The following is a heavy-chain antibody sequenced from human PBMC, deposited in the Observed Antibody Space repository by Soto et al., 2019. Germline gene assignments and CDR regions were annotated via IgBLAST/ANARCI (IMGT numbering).Heavy chain of an antibody. Sequence: GGSLRLSCAASGFTFSSYGMHWVRQAPGKGLEWVAVISYDGSNKYYADSVKGRFTISGDNSKNTLYLQMNSLRAEDTAVYYCAKDGWGGGFDYWGQGTLVTVSS. V-gene: IGHV3-30*18. D-gene: IGHD3-10*01. J-gene: IGHJ4*02. CDR1: GFTFSSYG. CDR3: AKDGWGGGFDY. CDR2: ISYDGSNK.